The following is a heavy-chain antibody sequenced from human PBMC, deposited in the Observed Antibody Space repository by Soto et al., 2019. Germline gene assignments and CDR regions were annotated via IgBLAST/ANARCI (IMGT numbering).Heavy chain of an antibody. V-gene: IGHV4-30-4*01. CDR2: ISYSGST. J-gene: IGHJ5*02. CDR3: AHRKKGILTGYYIPNNWFDP. Sequence: SETLSLTCTVSGGSISSGNYYWSWIRQPPGKGLEWIGFISYSGSTYYSTSLKSRVTISVDTSKSQFSLNLSFVTAADTSVYYCAHRKKGILTGYYIPNNWFDPWGQGTLVTVSS. D-gene: IGHD3-9*01. CDR1: GGSISSGNYY.